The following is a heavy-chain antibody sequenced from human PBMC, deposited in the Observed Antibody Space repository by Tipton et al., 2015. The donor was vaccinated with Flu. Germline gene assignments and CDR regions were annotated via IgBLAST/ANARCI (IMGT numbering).Heavy chain of an antibody. V-gene: IGHV3-33*01. D-gene: IGHD6-13*01. CDR2: IWYDGSNK. CDR1: GFTFSSYG. CDR3: ARALQLGSFDY. Sequence: QVQLVQSGGGVVQPGRSLRLSCAASGFTFSSYGMHWVRQAPGKGLEWVAVIWYDGSNKYYADSVKGRFTISRDNSKNTLYLQMTNLRAEDTAVYYCARALQLGSFDYWCQGTLVTVSS. J-gene: IGHJ4*02.